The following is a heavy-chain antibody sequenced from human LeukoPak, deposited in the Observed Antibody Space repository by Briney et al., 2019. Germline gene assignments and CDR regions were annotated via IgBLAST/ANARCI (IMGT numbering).Heavy chain of an antibody. CDR2: ISSSSSYI. J-gene: IGHJ4*02. CDR1: GFTFSSYS. V-gene: IGHV3-21*01. CDR3: ARVLAAAGTLSFDY. D-gene: IGHD6-13*01. Sequence: GGSLRLSCAASGFTFSSYSMNWVRQAPGKGLEWVSSISSSSSYIYYADSVKGRFAISRDNAKNSLYLQMNSLRAEDTAVYYCARVLAAAGTLSFDYWGQGTLVTVSS.